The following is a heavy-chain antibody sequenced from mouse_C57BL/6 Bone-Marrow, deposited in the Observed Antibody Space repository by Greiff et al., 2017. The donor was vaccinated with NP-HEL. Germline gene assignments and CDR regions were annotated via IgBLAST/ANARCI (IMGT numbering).Heavy chain of an antibody. CDR3: ASCYYNRGFAY. J-gene: IGHJ3*01. D-gene: IGHD1-1*01. V-gene: IGHV1-64*01. CDR2: IHPNSGST. CDR1: GYTFTSYW. Sequence: QVQLQQPGAELVKPGASVKLSCKASGYTFTSYWMHWVKQRPGQGLEWIGMIHPNSGSTNYNEKFKSKATLTVDKSSSTAYMQLSSLTSEDPAVYYCASCYYNRGFAYWGQGTLVTVAA.